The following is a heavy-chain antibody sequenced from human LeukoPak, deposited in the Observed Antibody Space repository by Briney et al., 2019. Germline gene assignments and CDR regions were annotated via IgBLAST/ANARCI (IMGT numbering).Heavy chain of an antibody. CDR3: ARERPGSPENYFDY. V-gene: IGHV3-21*01. J-gene: IGHJ4*02. CDR2: ISSSSSYI. Sequence: GGSLRLSCAASGFTFSSYSMNWVRQAPGKGLEWVSSISSSSSYIYYADSVKGRFTISRDNAKNSLYLQMNSLRAEDTAVYYCARERPGSPENYFDYWGQGTLVTVSS. D-gene: IGHD1-26*01. CDR1: GFTFSSYS.